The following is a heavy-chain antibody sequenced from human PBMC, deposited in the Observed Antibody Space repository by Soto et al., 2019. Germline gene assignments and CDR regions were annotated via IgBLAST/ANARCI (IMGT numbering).Heavy chain of an antibody. D-gene: IGHD3-3*01. J-gene: IGHJ6*03. CDR2: ISAYNGNT. CDR1: GYTFTSYG. Sequence: ASVKVSCKASGYTFTSYGISWVRQAPGQGLEGMGWISAYNGNTNYAQKLQGRVTMTTDTSTSTAYMELRSLRSDDTAVYYCARELRGLRFLERNMDFWGKGTKVTVYS. V-gene: IGHV1-18*01. CDR3: ARELRGLRFLERNMDF.